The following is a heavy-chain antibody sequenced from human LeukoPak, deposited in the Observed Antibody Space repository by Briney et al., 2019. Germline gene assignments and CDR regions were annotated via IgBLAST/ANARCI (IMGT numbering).Heavy chain of an antibody. CDR2: INHSGST. CDR1: GGSFSGYY. Sequence: SETLSLTCAVYGGSFSGYYWSWIRQPPGKGLEWIGEINHSGSTNYNPSLKSRVTISVGTSKNQFSLKLSSVTAADTAVYYCARGGYSYGYGTNYWGQGTLVTVSS. CDR3: ARGGYSYGYGTNY. D-gene: IGHD5-18*01. V-gene: IGHV4-34*01. J-gene: IGHJ4*02.